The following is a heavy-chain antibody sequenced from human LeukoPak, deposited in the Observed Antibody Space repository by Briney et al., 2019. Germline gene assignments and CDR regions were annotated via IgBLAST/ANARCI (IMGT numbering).Heavy chain of an antibody. CDR3: ARAFAAPHYYDSSGYL. D-gene: IGHD3-22*01. CDR2: IYFSGST. CDR1: GGSISSGDYN. V-gene: IGHV4-30-4*01. Sequence: SETLSLTCTVSGGSISSGDYNWSWIRQPPGKGLEWIGYIYFSGSTYYNPSLKSRVTISVDTSKNQFSLKLSSVTAADTAVYYCARAFAAPHYYDSSGYLWGQGTLVTVSS. J-gene: IGHJ4*02.